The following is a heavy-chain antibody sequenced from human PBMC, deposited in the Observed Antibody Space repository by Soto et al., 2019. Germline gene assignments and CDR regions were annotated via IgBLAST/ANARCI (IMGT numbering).Heavy chain of an antibody. CDR3: ERGGVSTRTFDY. D-gene: IGHD1-1*01. J-gene: IGHJ4*02. CDR1: GYNFAGYW. CDR2: IYPSDSDT. V-gene: IGHV5-51*01. Sequence: PGESLKISCKGSGYNFAGYWIAWVRQMPGKGLELMGIIYPSDSDTRYRPSFQGQVTTSADKSISSAYLQWSSLRASDTAMYYCERGGVSTRTFDYWGQGTPVTVSS.